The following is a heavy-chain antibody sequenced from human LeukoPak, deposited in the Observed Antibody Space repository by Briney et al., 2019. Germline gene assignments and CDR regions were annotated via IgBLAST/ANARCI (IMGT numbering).Heavy chain of an antibody. CDR3: ARSSIAARPDY. Sequence: SETLSLTCTVSGGSISSYYWSWIRQPPGKGLEWIGYIYYTGTTNYNPSLKSRVTISVDTSKNQFSLKLSSVTAADTAVYYCARSSIAARPDYWGQGTLVTVSS. V-gene: IGHV4-59*12. J-gene: IGHJ4*02. D-gene: IGHD6-6*01. CDR1: GGSISSYY. CDR2: IYYTGTT.